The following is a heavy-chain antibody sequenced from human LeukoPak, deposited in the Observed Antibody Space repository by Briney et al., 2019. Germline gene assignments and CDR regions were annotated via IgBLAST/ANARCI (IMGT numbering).Heavy chain of an antibody. J-gene: IGHJ3*02. Sequence: PGGSLRLSCAASGFSLSAYWMTWVRQAPGKGLEWVANINRDGSQKNHVDSVKGRFTISRDNAKNSLYLQMDSLRAEDTAVYSCARDQGTTVTSYAFDIWGQGTMVTVSS. CDR2: INRDGSQK. V-gene: IGHV3-7*01. CDR1: GFSLSAYW. CDR3: ARDQGTTVTSYAFDI. D-gene: IGHD4-17*01.